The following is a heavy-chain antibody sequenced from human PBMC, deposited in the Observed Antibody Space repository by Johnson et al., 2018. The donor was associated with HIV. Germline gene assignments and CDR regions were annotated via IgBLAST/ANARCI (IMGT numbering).Heavy chain of an antibody. D-gene: IGHD1-14*01. CDR3: ASGTRGAFDI. Sequence: QVQLVESGGGVVQPGRSLRLSCAASGFTFSSYAMHWVRQAPGQGLGWVAVISYDGSNKYYADSGKGRFTISRDNAKNSLYLQMNSLRSEDTAVYYCASGTRGAFDIWGQGTMVTVSS. CDR2: ISYDGSNK. J-gene: IGHJ3*02. V-gene: IGHV3-30*04. CDR1: GFTFSSYA.